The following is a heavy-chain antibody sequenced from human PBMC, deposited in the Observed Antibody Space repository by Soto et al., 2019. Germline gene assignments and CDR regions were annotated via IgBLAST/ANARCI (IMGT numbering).Heavy chain of an antibody. Sequence: GESLKISCKGSGYSFTSCWIGWVRQMPGKGLEWMGIIYPGDSDTRYSPSFQGQVTISADKSISTAYLQWSSLKASDTAMYYCARPSPTPGIAAAGTFPPYGMDVWGQGTTVTVS. CDR1: GYSFTSCW. CDR2: IYPGDSDT. D-gene: IGHD6-13*01. V-gene: IGHV5-51*01. J-gene: IGHJ6*02. CDR3: ARPSPTPGIAAAGTFPPYGMDV.